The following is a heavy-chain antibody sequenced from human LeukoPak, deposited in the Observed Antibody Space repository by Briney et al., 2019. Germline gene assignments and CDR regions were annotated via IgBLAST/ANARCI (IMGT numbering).Heavy chain of an antibody. V-gene: IGHV4-38-2*02. D-gene: IGHD2-15*01. CDR3: ARDQWIVVVVAATPSWFDP. Sequence: SETLSLTCTVSGYSISSGYYWGWIRQPPGKGLEWIGSIYHSGSTYYNPSLKSRVTISVDTSKNQFSLKLSSVTAADTAVYYCARDQWIVVVVAATPSWFDPWGQGTLVTVSS. CDR2: IYHSGST. CDR1: GYSISSGYY. J-gene: IGHJ5*02.